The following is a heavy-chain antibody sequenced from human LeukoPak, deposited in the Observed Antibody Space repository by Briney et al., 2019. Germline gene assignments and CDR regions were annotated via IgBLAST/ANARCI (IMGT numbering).Heavy chain of an antibody. D-gene: IGHD5-18*01. CDR2: ISAYNGNT. J-gene: IGHJ3*02. Sequence: ASVKVSCKASGYIFSTYGISWVRQAPGQGLEWMGWISAYNGNTNYAQKLQGRVTMTTDTSTSTAYMDLRNLRSDDTAVYYCARDGYGASGTPFDISGQGTMVTVFS. CDR1: GYIFSTYG. CDR3: ARDGYGASGTPFDI. V-gene: IGHV1-18*01.